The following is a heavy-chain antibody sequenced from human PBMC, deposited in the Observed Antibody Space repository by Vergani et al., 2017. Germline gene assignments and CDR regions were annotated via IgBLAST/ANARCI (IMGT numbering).Heavy chain of an antibody. V-gene: IGHV3-9*02. Sequence: EVQLEESGGGLVLPGRSLRLSCVASGFTSAGYAMHWVRQAPGKGLEWVSGNSWNSNSIGYADSVTGRFTISRDNAKNSLYLQMNSLRAEDTALYYCAKCVGTAARGGWFDPWGQGTLVTVSS. CDR1: GFTSAGYA. CDR3: AKCVGTAARGGWFDP. D-gene: IGHD1-26*01. CDR2: NSWNSNSI. J-gene: IGHJ5*02.